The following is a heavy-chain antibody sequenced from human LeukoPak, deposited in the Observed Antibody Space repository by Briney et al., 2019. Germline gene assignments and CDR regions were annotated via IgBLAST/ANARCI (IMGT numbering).Heavy chain of an antibody. D-gene: IGHD3-10*01. J-gene: IGHJ6*03. CDR1: GFTFSSNA. Sequence: GGSLRLSCAASGFTFSSNAMSWVRQAPGKGLEWVSVITGNGGSTYYADSVKGRFTISRDNSKNTLSLQMNSLRAEDTALYYCARASLGSGSYLYYYYYYMDVWGKGTTVTVSS. V-gene: IGHV3-23*01. CDR2: ITGNGGST. CDR3: ARASLGSGSYLYYYYYYMDV.